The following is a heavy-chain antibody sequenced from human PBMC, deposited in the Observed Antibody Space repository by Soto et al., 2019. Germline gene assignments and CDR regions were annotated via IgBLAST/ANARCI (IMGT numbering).Heavy chain of an antibody. CDR3: ARHEKGSSFDY. CDR1: GGSLSRYY. D-gene: IGHD3-10*01. Sequence: QVQLQESGPGLVKPSETLSLTCSVSGGSLSRYYWSWIRQSPGQGLEWIGFIFDSGSTAYNPALESRVTISVDTSENQLSLSLSSVTAADTAAYYCARHEKGSSFDYWGQGTLVTVSS. V-gene: IGHV4-59*08. CDR2: IFDSGST. J-gene: IGHJ4*02.